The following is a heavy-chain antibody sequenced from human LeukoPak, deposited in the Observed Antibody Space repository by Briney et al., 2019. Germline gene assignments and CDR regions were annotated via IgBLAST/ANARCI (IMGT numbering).Heavy chain of an antibody. Sequence: ETLSLTCTVSGGSISSSSYYWDWIRQPPGKGLEWVSYISSSGSTTYYADSVKGRFTISRDNSKNTLYLQMNSLRAEDTAVYYCAKDSKWELLEDVIDYWGQGTLVTVSS. CDR2: ISSSGSTT. CDR3: AKDSKWELLEDVIDY. J-gene: IGHJ4*02. CDR1: GGSISSSSYY. V-gene: IGHV3-23*01. D-gene: IGHD1-26*01.